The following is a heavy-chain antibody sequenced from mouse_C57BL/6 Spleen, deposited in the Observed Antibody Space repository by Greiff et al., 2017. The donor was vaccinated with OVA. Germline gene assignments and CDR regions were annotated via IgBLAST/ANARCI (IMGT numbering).Heavy chain of an antibody. Sequence: EVKLVESEGGLVQPGSSMKLSCTASGFTFSDYYMAWVRQVPEKGLEWVANINYDGSSTYYLDSLKSRFIISRDNAKNILYLQMSSLKSEDTATYYCARGNYGSSPSFDYWGQGTTRTVSS. V-gene: IGHV5-16*01. CDR1: GFTFSDYY. CDR2: INYDGSST. J-gene: IGHJ2*01. CDR3: ARGNYGSSPSFDY. D-gene: IGHD1-1*01.